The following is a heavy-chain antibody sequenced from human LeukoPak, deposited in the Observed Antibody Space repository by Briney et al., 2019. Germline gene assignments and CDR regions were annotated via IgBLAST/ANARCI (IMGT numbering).Heavy chain of an antibody. J-gene: IGHJ6*02. Sequence: SQTLSLTCAVSGGSISSGCYSWSWIRQPPGKGLEWIGYIYQSGSTYYNPSLKSRVTISVDRSKNQFSLKLSSVTAADTAVYYCARGGDYCSSTSCYNYGMDVWGQGTTVTVSS. CDR3: ARGGDYCSSTSCYNYGMDV. V-gene: IGHV4-30-2*01. CDR1: GGSISSGCYS. D-gene: IGHD2-2*01. CDR2: IYQSGST.